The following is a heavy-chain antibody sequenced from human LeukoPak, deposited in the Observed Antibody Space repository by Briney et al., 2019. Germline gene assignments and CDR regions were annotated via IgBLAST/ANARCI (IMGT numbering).Heavy chain of an antibody. CDR3: ARGPLSAGGTQKGP. V-gene: IGHV1-8*01. CDR1: GYTFTSYD. CDR2: MNPNSGNT. D-gene: IGHD2-15*01. Sequence: GASVKVSCKASGYTFTSYDINWVRQATGQGLEWMGWMNPNSGNTGYAQKFQGRVTMTRNTSISTAYMELSSLRSEDTAVYYCARGPLSAGGTQKGPWGQGTLVTVSS. J-gene: IGHJ5*02.